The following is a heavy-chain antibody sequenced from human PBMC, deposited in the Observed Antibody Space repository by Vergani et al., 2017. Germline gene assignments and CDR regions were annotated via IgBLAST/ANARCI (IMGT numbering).Heavy chain of an antibody. CDR1: GGSFTSYH. CDR2: IDHTGRP. D-gene: IGHD4-11*01. J-gene: IGHJ6*03. CDR3: ARVNTETNGHLYYYYYIDV. V-gene: IGHV4-34*01. Sequence: QVQLQQWGGGLWKPSETLSLTCVVNGGSFTSYHWTWIRQSPGEGLEWVGDIDHTGRPDYNPSLKSRLTMSVDKSRNQFSLTLNSVTATDTAIYFCARVNTETNGHLYYYYYIDVWGQGTAVTVS.